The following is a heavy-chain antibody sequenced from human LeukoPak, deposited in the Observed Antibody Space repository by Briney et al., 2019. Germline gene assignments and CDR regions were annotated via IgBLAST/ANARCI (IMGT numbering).Heavy chain of an antibody. V-gene: IGHV3-7*01. CDR3: ARGGGNFDL. CDR1: GFTFSNRW. CDR2: IKQDGSDS. Sequence: QPGGSLRLSCAASGFTFSNRWMSWVRQTPGKGLEWVASIKQDGSDSYYVDSVKGRFTISRDNAKNSLNLETSSLRAEDTAVYYCARGGGNFDLWGQGTVVTVSS. J-gene: IGHJ4*02. D-gene: IGHD2-15*01.